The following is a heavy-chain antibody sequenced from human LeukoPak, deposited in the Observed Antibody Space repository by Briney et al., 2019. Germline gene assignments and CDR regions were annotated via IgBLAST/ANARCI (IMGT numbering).Heavy chain of an antibody. CDR3: ARLLYYYDSSIYQRYFDY. CDR1: VFTVSSNY. Sequence: PRGSLRVSCAASVFTVSSNYMNWVRQAPGKGLDWVSIIYSGGNTHYADSVKGRFTISRDNSQNTLYLQMNSLSPEDTAVYYCARLLYYYDSSIYQRYFDYWGQGTLVTVSS. CDR2: IYSGGNT. V-gene: IGHV3-53*01. D-gene: IGHD3-22*01. J-gene: IGHJ4*02.